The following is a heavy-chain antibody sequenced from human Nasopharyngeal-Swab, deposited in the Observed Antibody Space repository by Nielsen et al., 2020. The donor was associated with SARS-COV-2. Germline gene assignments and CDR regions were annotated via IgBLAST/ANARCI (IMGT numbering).Heavy chain of an antibody. D-gene: IGHD3-10*01. CDR1: GGSISSYY. J-gene: IGHJ6*03. Sequence: SETLSLTCTVSGGSISSYYWSWIRQPPGKGLEWIGYIYYSGSTNYSPSLKSRVTISVDTSKNQFSLKLSSVTAADTAVYYCARGYGSGSYSYMDVWGKGTTVTVSS. V-gene: IGHV4-59*01. CDR3: ARGYGSGSYSYMDV. CDR2: IYYSGST.